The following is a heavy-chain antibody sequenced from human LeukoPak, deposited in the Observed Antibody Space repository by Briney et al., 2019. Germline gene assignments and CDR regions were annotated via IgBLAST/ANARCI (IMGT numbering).Heavy chain of an antibody. J-gene: IGHJ4*02. D-gene: IGHD3-10*01. V-gene: IGHV6-1*01. CDR3: ARDTLLVPTFDH. CDR2: TYYRSKWYN. CDR1: GDSVSSDSAA. Sequence: SQTLSLTCAISGDSVSSDSAAWNWITQSPSRGLEWLGRTYYRSKWYNDYALSVKSRIAINPDTSKNQLSLQLNSVTPEDTAVYYCARDTLLVPTFDHWGQGTLVTVSS.